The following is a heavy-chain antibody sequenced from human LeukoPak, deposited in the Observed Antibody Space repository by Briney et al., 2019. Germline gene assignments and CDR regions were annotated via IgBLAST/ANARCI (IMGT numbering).Heavy chain of an antibody. CDR3: ARGTSITIFGVVIIPDYYYYYMDV. J-gene: IGHJ6*03. V-gene: IGHV4-59*12. CDR1: GGSISSYY. D-gene: IGHD3-3*01. CDR2: IYYSGST. Sequence: PSETLSLTCTVSGGSISSYYWSWIRQPPGKGLEWIGYIYYSGSTNYNPSLKSRVTISVDTSKNQFSLKLSSVTAADTAVYYCARGTSITIFGVVIIPDYYYYYMDVWGKGTTVTVSS.